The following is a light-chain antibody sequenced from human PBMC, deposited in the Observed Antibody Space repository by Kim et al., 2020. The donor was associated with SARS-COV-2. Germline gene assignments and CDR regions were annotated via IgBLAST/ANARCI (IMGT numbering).Light chain of an antibody. V-gene: IGLV3-1*01. CDR2: ADD. J-gene: IGLJ2*01. Sequence: SYELTQPPSVSVSPGQTAKITCSGGSFGTKYVHWYQRKPGHAPVLVIYADDKRPSGIPERFSGSNSGNTATLTLRGTQAGDEADYYCQAWDFNSAVVGGG. CDR1: SFGTKY. CDR3: QAWDFNSAV.